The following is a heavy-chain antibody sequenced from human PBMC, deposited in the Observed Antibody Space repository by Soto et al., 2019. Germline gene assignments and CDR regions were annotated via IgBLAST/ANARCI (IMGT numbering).Heavy chain of an antibody. V-gene: IGHV1-46*03. D-gene: IGHD3-10*01. CDR2: INPFDGSR. J-gene: IGHJ4*01. CDR1: GYIFTSYY. Sequence: ASVKVSCKASGYIFTSYYIHWVRQAPGQGLEWKGWINPFDGSRMFAQSFQGRVTMTRDTSTSTVYMEVSSLRSEDTAVYYCSRVDPGETSPFDHWGQ. CDR3: SRVDPGETSPFDH.